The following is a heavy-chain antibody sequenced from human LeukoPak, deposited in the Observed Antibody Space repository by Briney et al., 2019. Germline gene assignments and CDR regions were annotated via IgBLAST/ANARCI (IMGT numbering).Heavy chain of an antibody. V-gene: IGHV4-59*11. D-gene: IGHD2-2*01. CDR2: IYYSGST. Sequence: SETLSLTCTVSGGSISSHYWSWIRQPPGKGLEWIGYIYYSGSTNYNPSLKSRVTISVDTSKNQFSLKLSSVTAADTAVYYCARDQWYCSSTSCTGFDYWGQGTLVTVSS. CDR1: GGSISSHY. CDR3: ARDQWYCSSTSCTGFDY. J-gene: IGHJ4*02.